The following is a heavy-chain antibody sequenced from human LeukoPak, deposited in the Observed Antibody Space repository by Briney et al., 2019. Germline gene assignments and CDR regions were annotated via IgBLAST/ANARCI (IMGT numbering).Heavy chain of an antibody. J-gene: IGHJ2*01. V-gene: IGHV4-34*01. CDR2: INHSGST. CDR3: ARRAYCGGDCPYWYFDL. D-gene: IGHD2-21*01. Sequence: SETLSLTCAVYGGSFSGYYWSWIRQPPGKGLEWIGEINHSGSTNYNPSLKNRVTTSVDTSKNQFSLKLSSVTAADTAVYYCARRAYCGGDCPYWYFDLWGRGTLVTVSS. CDR1: GGSFSGYY.